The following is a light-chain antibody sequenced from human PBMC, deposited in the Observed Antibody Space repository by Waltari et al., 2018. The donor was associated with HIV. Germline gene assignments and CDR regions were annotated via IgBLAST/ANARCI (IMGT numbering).Light chain of an antibody. Sequence: QTVVTQDPSCSVSPGGTVTLSCGLSSGSVSTSYYPSWYQQTPGRAPRTHHDSTNIRSFGVPGRFSGYSLGNKAALPITGAQADDESDYYCVLFMSNGIWVFGGGTKLTVL. CDR2: STN. CDR1: SGSVSTSYY. V-gene: IGLV8-61*01. J-gene: IGLJ3*02. CDR3: VLFMSNGIWV.